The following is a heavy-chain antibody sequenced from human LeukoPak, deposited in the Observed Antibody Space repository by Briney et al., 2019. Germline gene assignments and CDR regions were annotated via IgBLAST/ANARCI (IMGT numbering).Heavy chain of an antibody. D-gene: IGHD2-2*01. J-gene: IGHJ4*02. Sequence: ASETLSLTCAVSGYSISSGYYWGWIRQPPGKGLEWIGSIYHSGSTYYNPSLKSRVTISVDTSKNQFSLKLSSVTAADTAVYYCARGKYQPLLYTAALDYWGQGTLVTVSS. CDR2: IYHSGST. CDR1: GYSISSGYY. CDR3: ARGKYQPLLYTAALDY. V-gene: IGHV4-38-2*01.